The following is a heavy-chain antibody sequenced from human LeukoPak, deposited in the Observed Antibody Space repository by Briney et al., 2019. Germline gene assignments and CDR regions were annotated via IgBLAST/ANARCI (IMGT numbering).Heavy chain of an antibody. CDR2: ISSSSSYT. J-gene: IGHJ4*02. D-gene: IGHD3-3*01. CDR3: ARVRSGDYDFWSGRYYFDY. V-gene: IGHV3-11*06. Sequence: GGSLRLSCAASRFTFSDYYMVWIRQAPGKGLEWVSYISSSSSYTNYADSVKGRFTISRDNAKNSLYLQMNSLRAEDTAVYYCARVRSGDYDFWSGRYYFDYWGQGTLVTVSS. CDR1: RFTFSDYY.